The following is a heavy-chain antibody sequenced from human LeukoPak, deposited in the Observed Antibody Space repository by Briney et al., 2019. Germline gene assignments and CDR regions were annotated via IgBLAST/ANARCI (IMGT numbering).Heavy chain of an antibody. J-gene: IGHJ4*02. V-gene: IGHV3-74*01. D-gene: IGHD5-24*01. Sequence: GSLRLSCETAGFTFSSYVMHWVRRTPGKGLVWVSRISHDGIISYADSVKGRFTISRDNAKNTLILQMNSLRVEDTAVYYCARDWVYKIDYWGRETLVTVSS. CDR3: ARDWVYKIDY. CDR1: GFTFSSYV. CDR2: ISHDGII.